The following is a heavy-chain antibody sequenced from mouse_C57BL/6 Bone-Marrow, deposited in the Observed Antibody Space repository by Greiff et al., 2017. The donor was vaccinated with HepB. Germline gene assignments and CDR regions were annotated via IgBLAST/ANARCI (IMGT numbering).Heavy chain of an antibody. J-gene: IGHJ3*01. CDR2: INPYNGGT. CDR1: GYTFTDYY. Sequence: VQLKESGPVLVKPGASVKMSCKASGYTFTDYYMNWVKQSHGKSLEWIGVINPYNGGTSYNQKFKGKATLTVDKSSSTAYMELNSLTSEDSAVYYCARRLRGFAYWGQGTLVTVSA. D-gene: IGHD2-2*01. CDR3: ARRLRGFAY. V-gene: IGHV1-19*01.